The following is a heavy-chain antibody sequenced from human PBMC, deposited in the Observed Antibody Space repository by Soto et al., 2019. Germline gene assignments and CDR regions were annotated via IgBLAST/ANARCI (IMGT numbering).Heavy chain of an antibody. CDR1: GYTFTSYY. Sequence: ASVKVSCKASGYTFTSYYMNWVRQAPGQRLEWMGWINAGNGNTKYSQKFQGRVTITRDTSASTAYMELSSLRSEDTAVYYCARVSGSYYSAPFDYWGQGTLVTVSS. D-gene: IGHD1-26*01. J-gene: IGHJ4*02. CDR2: INAGNGNT. CDR3: ARVSGSYYSAPFDY. V-gene: IGHV1-3*01.